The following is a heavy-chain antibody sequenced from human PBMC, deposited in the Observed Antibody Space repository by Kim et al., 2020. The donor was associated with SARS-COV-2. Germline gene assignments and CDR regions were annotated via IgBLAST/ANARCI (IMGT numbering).Heavy chain of an antibody. CDR3: ARGRPIDY. CDR2: FTWNNNTI. J-gene: IGHJ4*02. CDR1: GFTFDDYA. D-gene: IGHD3-10*01. V-gene: IGHV3-9*01. Sequence: GGSLRLSCAASGFTFDDYAMHWVRQAPGKGLQWVSGFTWNNNTIGYADSVKGRFTISRDNAQNSLYLEMNSLRAEDTAFYYCARGRPIDYWGQGTLVTVSS.